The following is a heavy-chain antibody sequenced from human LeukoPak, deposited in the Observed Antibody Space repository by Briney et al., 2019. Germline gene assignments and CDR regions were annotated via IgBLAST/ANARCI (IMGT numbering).Heavy chain of an antibody. Sequence: GGSLRLSCAASGLTFSNYAMHWVRQAPGKGLEWVAAVWSDGSNKYYGDSVKGRFTISRDNSKSTLYLQMDSLRAEDTAVYYCARVGIKGYYYYGDDSYFDYRGQGTLVTVSS. D-gene: IGHD4-17*01. CDR3: ARVGIKGYYYYGDDSYFDY. V-gene: IGHV3-33*01. J-gene: IGHJ4*02. CDR1: GLTFSNYA. CDR2: VWSDGSNK.